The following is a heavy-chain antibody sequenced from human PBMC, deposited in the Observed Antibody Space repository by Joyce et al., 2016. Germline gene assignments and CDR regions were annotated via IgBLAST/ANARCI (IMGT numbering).Heavy chain of an antibody. Sequence: QMQLVQSGAEVKKPGSSVKVSCRAFGGTRSGYAISWVRLAPGQGLEWMGGITPIFATAKYAQKFQTRLTITADKSTNTAYMELSSLRSEDTAIYYCVRVRQSGNINDYWGQGTQVTVSS. CDR1: GGTRSGYA. CDR3: VRVRQSGNINDY. CDR2: ITPIFATA. J-gene: IGHJ4*02. V-gene: IGHV1-69*06.